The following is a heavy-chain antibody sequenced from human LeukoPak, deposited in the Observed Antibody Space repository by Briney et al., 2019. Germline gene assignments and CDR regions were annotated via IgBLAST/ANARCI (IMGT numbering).Heavy chain of an antibody. V-gene: IGHV1-69*05. CDR1: GGTFSSYA. CDR2: IIPIFGTA. D-gene: IGHD3-22*01. CDR3: ARDLGPTYYYDSSGYYLH. J-gene: IGHJ4*02. Sequence: GASVKVSCKASGGTFSSYAISWVRQAPGQGLEWMGGIIPIFGTANYAQKFQGRVTITRDTSASAAYMELSSLRSEDTAVYYCARDLGPTYYYDSSGYYLHWGQGTLVTVSS.